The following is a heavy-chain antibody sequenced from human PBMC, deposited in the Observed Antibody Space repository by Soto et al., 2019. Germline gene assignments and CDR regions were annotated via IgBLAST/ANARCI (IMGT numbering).Heavy chain of an antibody. V-gene: IGHV3-15*01. Sequence: GGSLRLSCAASGFTFSNAWMSWVRQAPGKGLEWVGRIKSKTDGGTTDYAAPVKGRFTISRDDSKNTLYLQMNSLKTEDTAVYYCTTDSITPLNCYDSSGYDYWGQGTLVTVSS. D-gene: IGHD3-22*01. CDR1: GFTFSNAW. J-gene: IGHJ4*02. CDR3: TTDSITPLNCYDSSGYDY. CDR2: IKSKTDGGTT.